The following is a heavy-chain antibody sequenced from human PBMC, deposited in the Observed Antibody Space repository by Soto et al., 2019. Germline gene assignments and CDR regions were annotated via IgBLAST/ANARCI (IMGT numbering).Heavy chain of an antibody. CDR3: ARGESYSGYDFVGYYYYGMDV. J-gene: IGHJ6*02. D-gene: IGHD5-12*01. CDR2: IYPGDSDT. V-gene: IGHV5-51*01. Sequence: PLVPLKISWKGSGYRFINYLSGRVRQIPGKGLEWMGIIYPGDSDTRYSPSFQGQVTISADKSISTAYLQWSSLKASDTAMYYCARGESYSGYDFVGYYYYGMDVWGQGTTVTVSS. CDR1: GYRFINYL.